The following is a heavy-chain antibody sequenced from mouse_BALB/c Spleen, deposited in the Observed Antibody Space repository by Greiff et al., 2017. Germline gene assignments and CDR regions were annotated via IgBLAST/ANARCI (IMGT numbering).Heavy chain of an antibody. D-gene: IGHD4-1*01. CDR2: ISYSGST. CDR3: AKIKTGTEYYAMDY. J-gene: IGHJ4*01. V-gene: IGHV3-2*02. Sequence: VQLQQSGPGLVKPSQSLSLTCTVTGYSITSDYAWNWIRQFPGNKLEWMGYISYSGSTSYNPSLKSRISITRDTSKNQFFLQLNSVTTEDTATYYCAKIKTGTEYYAMDYWGQGTSVTVSS. CDR1: GYSITSDYA.